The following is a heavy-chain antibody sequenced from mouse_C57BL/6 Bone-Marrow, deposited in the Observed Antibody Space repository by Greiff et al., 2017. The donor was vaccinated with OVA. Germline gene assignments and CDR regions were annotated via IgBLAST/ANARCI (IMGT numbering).Heavy chain of an antibody. Sequence: EVKVEESGGGLVQPKGSLKLSCAASGFTFNTYAMHWVRQAPGKGLEWVARIRSKSSNYATYYADSVKDRFTISRDDSQSMLYLQMNNLKTEDTAMYYCVRGITTAYYYAMDYWGQGTSVTVSS. V-gene: IGHV10-3*01. CDR1: GFTFNTYA. CDR3: VRGITTAYYYAMDY. CDR2: IRSKSSNYAT. D-gene: IGHD1-2*01. J-gene: IGHJ4*01.